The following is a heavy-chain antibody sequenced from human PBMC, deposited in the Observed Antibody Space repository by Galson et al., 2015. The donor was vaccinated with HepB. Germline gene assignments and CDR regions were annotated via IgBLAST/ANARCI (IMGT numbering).Heavy chain of an antibody. J-gene: IGHJ6*02. V-gene: IGHV3-21*01. Sequence: SLRLSCAASGFTFSSYSMNWVRQAPGKGLEWVSSISSSSSYIYYADSVKGRFTISRDNAKNSLYLQMNSLRAEDTAVYYCARDHSSSWYAASYYYGMDVWGQGTTVTVSS. CDR3: ARDHSSSWYAASYYYGMDV. D-gene: IGHD6-13*01. CDR2: ISSSSSYI. CDR1: GFTFSSYS.